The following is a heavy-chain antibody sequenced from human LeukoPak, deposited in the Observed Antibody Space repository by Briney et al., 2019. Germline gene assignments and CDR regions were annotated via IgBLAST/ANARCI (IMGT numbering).Heavy chain of an antibody. J-gene: IGHJ3*02. CDR1: GYTFTGYY. Sequence: GASVKVSCKASGYTFTGYYMHWVRQAPGQGLEWMGWINPNSGGTNYAQKFQGRVTMTRDTSISTAYMELSRLRSDDTAVYYCARGGSITIFGVVNEDAFDIWGQGTMVTVSS. CDR2: INPNSGGT. D-gene: IGHD3-3*01. V-gene: IGHV1-2*02. CDR3: ARGGSITIFGVVNEDAFDI.